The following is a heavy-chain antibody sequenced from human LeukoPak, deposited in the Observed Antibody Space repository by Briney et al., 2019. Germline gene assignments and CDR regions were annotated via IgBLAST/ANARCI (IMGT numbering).Heavy chain of an antibody. CDR1: GGSISSYY. Sequence: SETLSLTCTVSGGSISSYYWSWIRQPPGKGLEWIGYIYYSGSTNYNPSLKSRVTISVDTSKNQFSLKLSSVTAADTAVYYCARSEITTAGNDAFDIWGQGTMVTVSS. D-gene: IGHD6-13*01. CDR3: ARSEITTAGNDAFDI. J-gene: IGHJ3*02. V-gene: IGHV4-59*08. CDR2: IYYSGST.